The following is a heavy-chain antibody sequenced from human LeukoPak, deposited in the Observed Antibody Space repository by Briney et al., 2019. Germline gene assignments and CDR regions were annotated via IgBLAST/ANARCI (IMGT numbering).Heavy chain of an antibody. Sequence: PGGSLRLSCAASGFTFSSYEIHWVRQAPGKGLEWVAYINTSGSTKYYAVSVKGRFTISRDNAKNSLYLQMNNLRAEDTALYYCAREGEAVADTDYAFDIWGQGTLVTVS. CDR1: GFTFSSYE. CDR3: AREGEAVADTDYAFDI. V-gene: IGHV3-48*03. J-gene: IGHJ3*02. D-gene: IGHD6-19*01. CDR2: INTSGSTK.